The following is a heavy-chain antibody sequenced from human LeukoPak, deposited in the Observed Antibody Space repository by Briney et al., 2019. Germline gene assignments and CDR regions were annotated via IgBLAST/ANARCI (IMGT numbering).Heavy chain of an antibody. Sequence: ASVKVSCEASGGTFSSYAISWVRQAPGQGLEWMGGIIPIFGTANYAQKFQGRVTITADESTSTAYMELSSLRSEDTAVYYCARDAGPEIVGATAAAFDIWGQGIMVTVSS. D-gene: IGHD1-26*01. V-gene: IGHV1-69*13. CDR3: ARDAGPEIVGATAAAFDI. CDR2: IIPIFGTA. J-gene: IGHJ3*02. CDR1: GGTFSSYA.